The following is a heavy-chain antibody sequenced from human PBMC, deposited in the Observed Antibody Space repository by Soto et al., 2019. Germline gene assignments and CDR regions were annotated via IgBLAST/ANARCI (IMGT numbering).Heavy chain of an antibody. D-gene: IGHD6-6*01. CDR1: GFTFSSYA. J-gene: IGHJ4*02. Sequence: QVQLVESGGGVVQPGRSLRLSCAASGFTFSSYAMHWVRQAPGKGLEWVAVISYDGSNKYYADSVKGRFTISRDNSKNTLYLQMNSLRAEDTAVYYCARDWSFSSSSAWGYFDYWGQGTLVTVSS. CDR3: ARDWSFSSSSAWGYFDY. CDR2: ISYDGSNK. V-gene: IGHV3-30-3*01.